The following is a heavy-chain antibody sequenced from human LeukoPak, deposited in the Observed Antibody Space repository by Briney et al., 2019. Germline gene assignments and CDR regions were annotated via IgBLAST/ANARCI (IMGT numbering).Heavy chain of an antibody. CDR3: AKDRGDYYDSSGLDY. V-gene: IGHV3-23*01. CDR2: ISGSGGST. Sequence: GGSLRLSCAASGFTFSSYAMSWVRQAPGKGLEWVSAISGSGGSTYYADSVKGRFTISRDNSKNTLYLQMNSLRAEDTAVYYCAKDRGDYYDSSGLDYWGQGTLVTVSS. CDR1: GFTFSSYA. J-gene: IGHJ4*02. D-gene: IGHD3-22*01.